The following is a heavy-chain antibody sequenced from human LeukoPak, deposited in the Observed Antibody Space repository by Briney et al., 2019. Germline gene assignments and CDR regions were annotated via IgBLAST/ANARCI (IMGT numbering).Heavy chain of an antibody. Sequence: GGSLRLSCAASGFTFSSFGMNWVRQAPGKGLEWVSSISGSSTYIYYADSVKGRFTISRDNAKNPLYLQMNSLRAEDTAVYYCARGSSFFDYWGQGTLVTVSS. J-gene: IGHJ4*02. CDR1: GFTFSSFG. V-gene: IGHV3-21*01. CDR2: ISGSSTYI. CDR3: ARGSSFFDY. D-gene: IGHD3-10*01.